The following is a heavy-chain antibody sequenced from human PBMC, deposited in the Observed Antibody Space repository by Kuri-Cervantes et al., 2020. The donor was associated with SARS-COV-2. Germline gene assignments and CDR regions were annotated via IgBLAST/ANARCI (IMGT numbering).Heavy chain of an antibody. J-gene: IGHJ6*03. Sequence: ESLKISCTVSGASINDYYWTWIRQPAGQGLEWIGRIYSSGSTNYNPSLKSRVTMSIDTSTNQFSLRLTSVTAADTAVYYCASSHITTYYYYYMKVWGNGTTVTVSS. CDR1: GASINDYY. V-gene: IGHV4-4*07. CDR2: IYSSGST. D-gene: IGHD1-20*01. CDR3: ASSHITTYYYYYMKV.